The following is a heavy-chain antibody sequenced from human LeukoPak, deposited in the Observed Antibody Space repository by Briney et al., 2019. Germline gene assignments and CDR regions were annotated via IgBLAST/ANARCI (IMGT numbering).Heavy chain of an antibody. CDR1: GDSVSSNSAA. J-gene: IGHJ6*04. D-gene: IGHD6-25*01. CDR3: ARDGTPIYSSGWVYMDV. Sequence: HSQTLSLTCAVSGDSVSSNSAAWHWIRQSPSRGLEWLGRTYYKSKWYNDYALSVKSRITINPDTSENQFSLHLNSVTPEDTAVYYCARDGTPIYSSGWVYMDVWGKGTTVTISS. V-gene: IGHV6-1*01. CDR2: TYYKSKWYN.